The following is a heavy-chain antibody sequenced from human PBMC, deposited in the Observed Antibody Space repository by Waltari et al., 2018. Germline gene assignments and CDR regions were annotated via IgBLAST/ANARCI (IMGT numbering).Heavy chain of an antibody. CDR1: GGSISSSSYY. D-gene: IGHD4-17*01. Sequence: QLQLQESGPGLVKPSETLSLTCTVSGGSISSSSYYWGWIRQPPGKGLEWIGSMYYSGSTYYNPPLKRRVTISVDTSKNQFSLKLSSVTAADTAVYYCARAIKTTRFDYWGQGTLVTVSS. CDR2: MYYSGST. CDR3: ARAIKTTRFDY. V-gene: IGHV4-39*01. J-gene: IGHJ4*02.